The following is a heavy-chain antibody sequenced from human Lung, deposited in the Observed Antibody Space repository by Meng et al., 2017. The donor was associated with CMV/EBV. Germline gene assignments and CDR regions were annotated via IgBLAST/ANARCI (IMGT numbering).Heavy chain of an antibody. CDR2: IYYSGST. J-gene: IGHJ4*02. Sequence: VPVLETPSHTLSFTYSVFGGSIGSGDYYWGWIRQPPGKGLEWIGYIYYSGSTYYNPSLKSRVTISVDTSKNQFSLKLSSVTAADTAVYYCARALDTAMVTFDYWGQGTLVTVSS. V-gene: IGHV4-30-4*08. CDR1: GGSIGSGDYY. CDR3: ARALDTAMVTFDY. D-gene: IGHD5-18*01.